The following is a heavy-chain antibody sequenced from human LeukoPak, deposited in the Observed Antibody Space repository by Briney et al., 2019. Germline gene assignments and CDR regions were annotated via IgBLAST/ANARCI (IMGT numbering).Heavy chain of an antibody. Sequence: GSSVKVSCKASGGTFSSYAISWVRQAPGQGLEWMGGIIPIFGTANYAQKFQGRVTMTEDTSTDTAYMELSSLRSEDTAVYYCATVSGWRYFDYWGQGTLVTVSS. CDR2: IIPIFGTA. CDR1: GGTFSSYA. D-gene: IGHD6-19*01. J-gene: IGHJ4*02. V-gene: IGHV1-69*06. CDR3: ATVSGWRYFDY.